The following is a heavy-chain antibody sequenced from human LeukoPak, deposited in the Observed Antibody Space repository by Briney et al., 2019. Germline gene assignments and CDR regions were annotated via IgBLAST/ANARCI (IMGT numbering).Heavy chain of an antibody. D-gene: IGHD5-24*01. Sequence: PGGSLRLSCAASGFTFSRYRMNWVRQAPGKGLEWVSYISSSSSMIYNADSVKGRFTISRDNAKNSLYLQMNSLRADDTAVYYCARDDSLLQFGCWGQGTLVTVSS. CDR1: GFTFSRYR. V-gene: IGHV3-48*01. J-gene: IGHJ4*02. CDR3: ARDDSLLQFGC. CDR2: ISSSSSMI.